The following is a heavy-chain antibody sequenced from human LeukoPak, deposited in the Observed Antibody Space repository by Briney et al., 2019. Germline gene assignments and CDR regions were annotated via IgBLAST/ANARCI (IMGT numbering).Heavy chain of an antibody. J-gene: IGHJ4*02. Sequence: GGSLRLSCAASGFTFDDYAMHWVRQAPGKGLEWVSLISWDGGSTYYADSVKGRFTISRDNSKNSLYLQMNSLRAEDTALYYCAKDSHYDSSGYHHLDYWGQGTLVTVSS. CDR1: GFTFDDYA. D-gene: IGHD3-22*01. V-gene: IGHV3-43D*03. CDR2: ISWDGGST. CDR3: AKDSHYDSSGYHHLDY.